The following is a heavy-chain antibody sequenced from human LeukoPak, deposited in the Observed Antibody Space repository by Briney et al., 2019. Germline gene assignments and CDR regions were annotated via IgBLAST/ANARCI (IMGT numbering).Heavy chain of an antibody. J-gene: IGHJ4*02. CDR2: INHSGST. D-gene: IGHD1-26*01. Sequence: PSETLSLTCAVYGGSFSGYYWSWIRRPPGKGLEWIGEINHSGSTNYNPSLKSRVTISVDTSKNQFSLKLSSVTAADTAVYYCARVDGIPGYFDYWGQGTLVTVSS. V-gene: IGHV4-34*01. CDR1: GGSFSGYY. CDR3: ARVDGIPGYFDY.